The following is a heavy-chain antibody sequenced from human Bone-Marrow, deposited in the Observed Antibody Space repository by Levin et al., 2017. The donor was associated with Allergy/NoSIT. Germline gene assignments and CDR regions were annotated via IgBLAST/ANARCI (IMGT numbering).Heavy chain of an antibody. CDR1: GGSISRSY. V-gene: IGHV4-59*01. Sequence: PSETLSLTCTVSGGSISRSYWSWVRQPPGKGLEWIGYNSHSGSANYSPSVKSRVSISVDTSRNQFSMKLTSVTAADTAVYYCARVPAASPTSGDFIASPRQWYFELWGRGTLVTVTS. D-gene: IGHD3-16*01. J-gene: IGHJ2*01. CDR2: NSHSGSA. CDR3: ARVPAASPTSGDFIASPRQWYFEL.